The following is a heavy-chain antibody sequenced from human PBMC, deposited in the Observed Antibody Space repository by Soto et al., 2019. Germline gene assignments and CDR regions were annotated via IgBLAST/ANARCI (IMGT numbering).Heavy chain of an antibody. Sequence: QLVESGGGLVEPGGSLRLSCAASGFTFSTYNMNWVRQAPGKGLEWVSSITPDSRYIYYADSVRGRFTISRDNAKTSLYLQMSSLRAEDTAVYFCARDPARWLRFGYSEGWGQGTLVTVSS. V-gene: IGHV3-21*01. CDR1: GFTFSTYN. J-gene: IGHJ4*02. D-gene: IGHD5-12*01. CDR2: ITPDSRYI. CDR3: ARDPARWLRFGYSEG.